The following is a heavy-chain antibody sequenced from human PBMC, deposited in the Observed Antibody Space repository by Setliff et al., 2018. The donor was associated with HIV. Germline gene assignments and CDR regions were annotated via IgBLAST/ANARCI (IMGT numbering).Heavy chain of an antibody. Sequence: ASVKVSCKASGYTFSSYGISWVRQAPGQGLEWLGWISPYNDNTNYAQNIQGRVTMTTDTSTSTAYMELRSLRSDDTAVYYCARAPYSDYGFRPFDSWGQGTLVTVSS. D-gene: IGHD5-12*01. CDR3: ARAPYSDYGFRPFDS. CDR2: ISPYNDNT. J-gene: IGHJ4*02. CDR1: GYTFSSYG. V-gene: IGHV1-18*01.